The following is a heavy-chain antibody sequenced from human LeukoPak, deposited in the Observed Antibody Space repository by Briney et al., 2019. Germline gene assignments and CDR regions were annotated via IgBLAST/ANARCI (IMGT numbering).Heavy chain of an antibody. CDR1: GGSISSYY. V-gene: IGHV4-38-2*02. CDR3: ARPLYGGYGDAFDI. D-gene: IGHD3-22*01. J-gene: IGHJ3*02. Sequence: SETLSLTCTVSGGSISSYYWGWIRQPPGKGLEWIGSSYHSGTTYYNPSLKSRVTISVDTSKNQFSLKLSSVTAADTAVYYCARPLYGGYGDAFDIWGQGTMVTVSS. CDR2: SYHSGTT.